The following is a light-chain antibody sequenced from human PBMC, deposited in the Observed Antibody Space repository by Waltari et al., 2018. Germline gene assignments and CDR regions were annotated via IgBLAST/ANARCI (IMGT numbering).Light chain of an antibody. Sequence: DIQMTQSPSTLSASVGDRVTITCRASQSINNWLAWFQQKPGKAPKLLIYDASSLESGVPSRFCGSGSGTEFTLTISSLQPDDFATYYCQQYNSFWTFGQGTKVEIK. CDR2: DAS. J-gene: IGKJ1*01. V-gene: IGKV1-5*01. CDR1: QSINNW. CDR3: QQYNSFWT.